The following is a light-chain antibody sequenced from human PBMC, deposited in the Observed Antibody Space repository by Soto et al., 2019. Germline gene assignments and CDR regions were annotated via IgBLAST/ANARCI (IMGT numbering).Light chain of an antibody. V-gene: IGKV3-11*01. CDR3: QQRNVWPPVP. CDR1: ETVSTN. Sequence: PGERATLSCLASETVSTNLSWYQQKPGQSPRLLIYGAFHRATGIPARFSGSGSGTDFTLTISSLEPEDSAVYYCQQRNVWPPVPFGQGTRLE. J-gene: IGKJ5*01. CDR2: GAF.